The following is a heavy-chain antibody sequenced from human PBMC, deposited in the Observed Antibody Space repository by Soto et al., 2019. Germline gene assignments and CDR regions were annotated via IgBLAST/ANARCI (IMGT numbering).Heavy chain of an antibody. D-gene: IGHD3-10*01. V-gene: IGHV1-3*05. CDR1: GYTFSTCA. Sequence: QVQLVQSGAEERKPGASVKVSCKASGYTFSTCAMHWVRRAPGQSLEWMGWFNGGNGNIKYSQKFEGRVTITTDTTASTAYMELNMLRSEDTAVYYCVRGNVRGGCLDYWGQGTLVSVSS. CDR3: VRGNVRGGCLDY. CDR2: FNGGNGNI. J-gene: IGHJ4*02.